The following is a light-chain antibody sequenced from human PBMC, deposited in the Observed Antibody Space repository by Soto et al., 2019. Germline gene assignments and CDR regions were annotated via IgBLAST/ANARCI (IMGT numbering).Light chain of an antibody. CDR3: SSYTSSSTYVV. CDR1: SSDVGGYNY. Sequence: QSALTQPASVSGSPGQSITISCTGTSSDVGGYNYVSWYQQHPVKSPKLMLYDVSNRPSGVSNRFSGSKSGNTASLTISGLQAEDEADYYCSSYTSSSTYVVFGGGTKLTVL. V-gene: IGLV2-14*01. CDR2: DVS. J-gene: IGLJ2*01.